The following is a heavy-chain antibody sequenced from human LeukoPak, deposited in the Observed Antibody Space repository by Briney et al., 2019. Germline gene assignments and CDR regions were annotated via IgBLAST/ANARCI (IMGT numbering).Heavy chain of an antibody. CDR3: ARVYCSGGSCYPYFDY. CDR2: ISSSSSTL. Sequence: GGSLRLSCAASGFTFSSYSMNWVRQAPGKGLEWVSYISSSSSTLYYADSVKGRFTISRDNAKNSLYLQMNSLRAEDTAVYYCARVYCSGGSCYPYFDYWGQGTLVTVSS. D-gene: IGHD2-15*01. J-gene: IGHJ4*02. CDR1: GFTFSSYS. V-gene: IGHV3-48*01.